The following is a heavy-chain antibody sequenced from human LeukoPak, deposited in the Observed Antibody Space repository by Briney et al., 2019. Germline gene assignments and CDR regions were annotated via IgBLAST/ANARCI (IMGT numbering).Heavy chain of an antibody. V-gene: IGHV1-8*01. Sequence: ASVTVSCKASGYTFTSYDINWVRQAAGQGLEWMGWMNPNSGNTGYAQKFQGRVTMTRNTSISTAYMELSSLRSEDTAVYYCARGGYCSSTSCYTLYYYYYMDVWGKGTRSPSP. CDR3: ARGGYCSSTSCYTLYYYYYMDV. CDR1: GYTFTSYD. CDR2: MNPNSGNT. D-gene: IGHD2-2*02. J-gene: IGHJ6*03.